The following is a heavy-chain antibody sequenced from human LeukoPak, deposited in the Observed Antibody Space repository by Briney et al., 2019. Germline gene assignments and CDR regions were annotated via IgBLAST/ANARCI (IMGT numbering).Heavy chain of an antibody. CDR2: IRYVGSNK. V-gene: IGHV3-30*02. CDR1: GFTFSSYG. Sequence: PGGSLRLSCAASGFTFSSYGMHWVRQAPGKGLEWVAFIRYVGSNKYYADSVKGRFTISRDNSKNTLYLQMNSLRAEDTAVYYCAKDDTSYMDVWGKGTTVTISS. D-gene: IGHD5-18*01. CDR3: AKDDTSYMDV. J-gene: IGHJ6*03.